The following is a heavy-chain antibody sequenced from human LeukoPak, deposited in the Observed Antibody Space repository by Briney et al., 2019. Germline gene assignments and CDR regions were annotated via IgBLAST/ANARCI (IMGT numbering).Heavy chain of an antibody. J-gene: IGHJ4*02. V-gene: IGHV3-53*01. CDR1: GFTVSSNY. D-gene: IGHD3-22*01. CDR3: ARDGPGNYDSSSFDY. Sequence: GGSLRLSCAASGFTVSSNYMSWVRQAPRKGLEWVSSVWSGGTTYYADSVKGRFIISRDNSKNTLYLQMNSLRAEDTAVYYCARDGPGNYDSSSFDYWGQGTLVTVSS. CDR2: VWSGGTT.